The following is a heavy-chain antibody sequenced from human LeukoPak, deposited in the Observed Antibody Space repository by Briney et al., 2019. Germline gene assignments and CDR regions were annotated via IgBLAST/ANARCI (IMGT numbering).Heavy chain of an antibody. CDR3: ARDRTDGSYGYFDY. CDR1: GFTLSRYG. Sequence: GRSLRLSCAASGFTLSRYGMHWVRQAPGKGLEWLAVISDDGSEKYNADSVKGRFTISRDNSKNTLYLQMNSLRAEDTAVYYCARDRTDGSYGYFDYWGQGTLVTVSS. V-gene: IGHV3-30*03. D-gene: IGHD5-18*01. J-gene: IGHJ4*02. CDR2: ISDDGSEK.